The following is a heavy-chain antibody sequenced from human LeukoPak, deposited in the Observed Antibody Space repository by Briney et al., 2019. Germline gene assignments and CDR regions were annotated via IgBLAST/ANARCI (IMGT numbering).Heavy chain of an antibody. CDR1: GGSISSGSYY. Sequence: SQTLSLTCTVSGGSISSGSYYWSWIRQPAGKGLERIGRIYTSGSTNYNPSLKSRVTISVDTSKNQFSLKLSSVTAADTAVYYCARDFVVVVPAAYKRDYYYYYYMDVWGKGTTVTVSS. CDR2: IYTSGST. J-gene: IGHJ6*03. CDR3: ARDFVVVVPAAYKRDYYYYYYMDV. D-gene: IGHD2-2*01. V-gene: IGHV4-61*02.